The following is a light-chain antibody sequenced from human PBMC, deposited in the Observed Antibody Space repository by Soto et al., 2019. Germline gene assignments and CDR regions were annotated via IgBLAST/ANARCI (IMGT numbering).Light chain of an antibody. CDR2: LEGSGSY. CDR1: SGHSSYI. CDR3: ETCDSNTHTV. J-gene: IGLJ3*02. V-gene: IGLV4-60*02. Sequence: QTVLTQSSSASASLGSSVKLTCTLSSGHSSYIIAWHQQQPGKAPRYLIKLEGSGSYNKGSGVPDRFSGSSSGADRYLTISNLQFEDEADYYCETCDSNTHTVFGGGTKLTVL.